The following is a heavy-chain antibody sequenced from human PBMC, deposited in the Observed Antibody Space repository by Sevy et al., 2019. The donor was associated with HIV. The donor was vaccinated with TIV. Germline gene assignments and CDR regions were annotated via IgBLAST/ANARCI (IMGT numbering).Heavy chain of an antibody. D-gene: IGHD3-22*01. CDR2: IYYSGST. CDR1: GGSISSGDYY. J-gene: IGHJ4*02. CDR3: ARGRHDSSGYYPPRFDY. Sequence: SETLSLTCTVSGGSISSGDYYWSWIRQPPGKGLEWIGYIYYSGSTYYNPSLKSRVTITVDTSKNQFSLKLGSVTAAETAVYYCARGRHDSSGYYPPRFDYWGQGTLVTVSS. V-gene: IGHV4-30-4*01.